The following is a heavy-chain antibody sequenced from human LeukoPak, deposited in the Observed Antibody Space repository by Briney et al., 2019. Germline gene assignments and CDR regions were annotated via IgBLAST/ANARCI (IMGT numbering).Heavy chain of an antibody. Sequence: SETLSLTCTVSGGSMSPYHRGWIRQPPGKGLEWTEYIYYSGSTNYNPSLKTRVTISVDTSKNQFSLKLSSVTAADTAIYYCARAVSGRFDYWGQGALVTVSS. V-gene: IGHV4-59*08. CDR3: ARAVSGRFDY. CDR1: GGSMSPYH. D-gene: IGHD6-19*01. CDR2: IYYSGST. J-gene: IGHJ4*02.